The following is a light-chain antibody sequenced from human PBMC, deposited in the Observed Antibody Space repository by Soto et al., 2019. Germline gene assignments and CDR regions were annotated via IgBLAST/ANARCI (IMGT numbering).Light chain of an antibody. CDR2: EGS. Sequence: QSALTQPASVSGSPGQSITISCTGTSSDVGSYDLVSWYQQHPNKAPKLMIYEGSRRPSGVSERFSGSESGNTASLTISGLQAEDEADYYCCSYAGSSTVVFGGGTKVTVL. V-gene: IGLV2-23*01. CDR3: CSYAGSSTVV. J-gene: IGLJ2*01. CDR1: SSDVGSYDL.